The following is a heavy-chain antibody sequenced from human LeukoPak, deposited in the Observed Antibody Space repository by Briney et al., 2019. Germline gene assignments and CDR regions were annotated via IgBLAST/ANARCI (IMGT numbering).Heavy chain of an antibody. CDR2: IYYSGST. V-gene: IGHV4-59*01. J-gene: IGHJ6*02. D-gene: IGHD5/OR15-5a*01. Sequence: SETLSLTCTVSGGSISSYYWSWIRQPPGKGLEWIGYIYYSGSTNYNPSLKNRVTISVDTPKNHFSLKRSSVTAADTAVYYCASLRMDVWGQGTTVTVSS. CDR1: GGSISSYY. CDR3: ASLRMDV.